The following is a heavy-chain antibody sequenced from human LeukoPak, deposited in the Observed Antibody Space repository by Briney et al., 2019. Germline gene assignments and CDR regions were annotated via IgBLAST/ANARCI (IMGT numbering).Heavy chain of an antibody. V-gene: IGHV1-2*02. CDR2: INPNSGGT. CDR1: GYTFTGYY. J-gene: IGHJ3*02. D-gene: IGHD3-16*01. CDR3: ARGLPRRLYAFDI. Sequence: GASVKVSCKASGYTFTGYYMHWVRQAPGQGLEWMGWINPNSGGTNYAQELQGRVTMTRDTSISTAYMELSRLRSDDTAVYYCARGLPRRLYAFDIWGQGTMVTVSS.